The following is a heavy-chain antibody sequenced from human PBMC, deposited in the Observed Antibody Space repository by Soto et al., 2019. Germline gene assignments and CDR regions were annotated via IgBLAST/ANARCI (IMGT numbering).Heavy chain of an antibody. CDR3: ASRNSSGWYYFDY. CDR2: INPNSGGT. V-gene: IGHV1-2*02. D-gene: IGHD6-19*01. CDR1: GYTFTGYY. J-gene: IGHJ4*02. Sequence: ASVKVSCKASGYTFTGYYMHWVRQAPGQGLEWMGWINPNSGGTNYAQKFQGRVTMTRDTSISTAHMELSRLRSDDTAVYYCASRNSSGWYYFDYWGQGTLVTVSS.